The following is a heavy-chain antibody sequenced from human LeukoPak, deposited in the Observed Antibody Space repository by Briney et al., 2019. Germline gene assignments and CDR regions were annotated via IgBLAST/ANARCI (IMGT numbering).Heavy chain of an antibody. CDR1: GFTLSSYS. D-gene: IGHD6-19*01. CDR2: ISGGSSTI. V-gene: IGHV3-48*01. CDR3: ARVGSNQWLDY. Sequence: GGSLRLSCAASGFTLSSYSMNWVRQAPGKGLEWVSYISGGSSTIYNADSVKGRFTISRDNAKNLLYLLMDTLRAEVTAVYYCARVGSNQWLDYWGQGTLVSVSS. J-gene: IGHJ4*02.